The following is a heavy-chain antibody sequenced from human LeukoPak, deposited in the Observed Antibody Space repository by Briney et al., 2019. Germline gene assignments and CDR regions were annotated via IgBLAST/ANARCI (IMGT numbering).Heavy chain of an antibody. J-gene: IGHJ4*02. CDR3: VTARRNANGYFPFDY. CDR1: GFTFINAW. V-gene: IGHV3-15*01. CDR2: IKSKTDGGTT. D-gene: IGHD5-24*01. Sequence: PGGSLRLSCAASGFTFINAWMTWVRQVPGKGLEWVGRIKSKTDGGTTDFAAPVTGRFTISRDDSKDMMFLQMDSLKTEDTAVYYCVTARRNANGYFPFDYWGQGALVAVSA.